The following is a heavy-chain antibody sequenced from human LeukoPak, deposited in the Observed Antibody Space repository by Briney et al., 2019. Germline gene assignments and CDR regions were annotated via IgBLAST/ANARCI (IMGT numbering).Heavy chain of an antibody. V-gene: IGHV3-7*01. CDR2: IKQDGSEK. CDR1: GFTFSSYW. D-gene: IGHD3-16*02. J-gene: IGHJ4*02. Sequence: GGSLRLSCAASGFTFSSYWMSWVRQAPGKGLEWVVNIKQDGSEKYYVDSVKGRFTISRDNAKNSLYLQMNSLRAEDTAVYYCARDYDYVWGSYRRAGSDYWGQGTLVTVSS. CDR3: ARDYDYVWGSYRRAGSDY.